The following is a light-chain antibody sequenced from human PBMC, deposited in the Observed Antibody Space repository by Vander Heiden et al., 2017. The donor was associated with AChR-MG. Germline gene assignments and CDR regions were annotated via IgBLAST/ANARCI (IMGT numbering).Light chain of an antibody. Sequence: QSDLTQPRSVSGSPGQSVTVSCPGTHRDVCRYNYVSWDQQHPGKAPKLMIYDVSQRPAGVPDRFSGSKSGNTASLTISGLQAEEEADYYCSSYTGSDTRVFGGGTNLTVL. V-gene: IGLV2-11*01. J-gene: IGLJ3*02. CDR3: SSYTGSDTRV. CDR2: DVS. CDR1: HRDVCRYNY.